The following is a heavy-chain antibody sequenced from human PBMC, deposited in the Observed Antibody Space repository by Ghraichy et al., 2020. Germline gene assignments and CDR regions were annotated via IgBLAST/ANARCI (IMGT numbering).Heavy chain of an antibody. J-gene: IGHJ4*02. D-gene: IGHD6-6*01. CDR3: AKGGRGSSYSNFDN. V-gene: IGHV3-23*01. CDR1: GFIFSNYA. Sequence: GGSLRLSCVASGFIFSNYAMAWVRQAPGKGLEWVSIISSSGDTTYYADSVKGRFTISRDKDKNTLYLQLNSLRAEDTAVYYCAKGGRGSSYSNFDNWGQGILVTVTS. CDR2: ISSSGDTT.